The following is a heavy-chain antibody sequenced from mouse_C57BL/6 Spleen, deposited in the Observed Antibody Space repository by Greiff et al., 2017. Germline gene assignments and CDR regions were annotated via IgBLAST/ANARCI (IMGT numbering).Heavy chain of an antibody. V-gene: IGHV1-5*01. D-gene: IGHD1-1*01. CDR2: IYPGNSDT. Sequence: VQLQQSGTVLARPGASVKMSCKTSGYTFTSYWMHWVKQRPGQGLEWIGAIYPGNSDTSYNQKFKGKAKLTAVTSASTAYMELSSLTNEDSAVYYCTRSGTTVPFDYWGQGTTLTVSS. CDR1: GYTFTSYW. J-gene: IGHJ2*01. CDR3: TRSGTTVPFDY.